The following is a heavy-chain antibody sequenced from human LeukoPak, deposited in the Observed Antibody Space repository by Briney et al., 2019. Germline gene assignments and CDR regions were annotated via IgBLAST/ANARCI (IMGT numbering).Heavy chain of an antibody. Sequence: SETLSLTCTVSGGSISSYSWSWIRQPPGKGLEWIGYIYHSGSTYYNPSLKSRVTISVDRSKNQFSLKLSSVTAADTAVYYCARVFYGGNFDYWGQGTLVTVSS. V-gene: IGHV4-30-2*01. CDR3: ARVFYGGNFDY. CDR2: IYHSGST. D-gene: IGHD4-17*01. J-gene: IGHJ4*02. CDR1: GGSISSYS.